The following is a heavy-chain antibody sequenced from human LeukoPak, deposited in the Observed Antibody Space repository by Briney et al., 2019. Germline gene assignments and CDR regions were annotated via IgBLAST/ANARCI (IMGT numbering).Heavy chain of an antibody. V-gene: IGHV3-33*01. CDR1: GFTFSSYG. CDR3: ARDAGATTFSFIVY. CDR2: IWYDGSNK. Sequence: GGSLRLSCTASGFTFSSYGMHWVRQAPGKGLEWVAVIWYDGSNKYYADSVKGRFTISRDNSKNTLYLQMNSLRAEDTAVYYCARDAGATTFSFIVYWGQGTLVTVSS. D-gene: IGHD1-26*01. J-gene: IGHJ4*02.